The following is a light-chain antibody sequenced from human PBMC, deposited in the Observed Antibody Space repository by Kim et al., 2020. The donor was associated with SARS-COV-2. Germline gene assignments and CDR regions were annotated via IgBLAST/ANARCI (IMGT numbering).Light chain of an antibody. CDR3: QQYNTDPYT. CDR2: KAS. CDR1: QSVSSW. J-gene: IGKJ2*01. V-gene: IGKV1-5*03. Sequence: DTLMTQSPSTPSAFVGDRVTISCRASQSVSSWLAWYQQKPGKAPMLLISKASDLESGVPSRFSGSGSGTEFTLTISSLQPDDFATYYCQQYNTDPYTFGQGTKLEIK.